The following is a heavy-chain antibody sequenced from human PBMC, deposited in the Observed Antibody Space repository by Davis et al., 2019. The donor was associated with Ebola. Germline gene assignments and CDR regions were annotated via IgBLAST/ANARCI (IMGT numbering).Heavy chain of an antibody. CDR2: ISGSGGST. Sequence: GESLKISCAASGFTFSSYAMSWVRQAPGKGLEWVSAISGSGGSTYYADSVKGRFTISRDNSKNTLYLQMNSLRAEDTAVYYCAKVAEGVYYFDYWGQGTLVTVSS. CDR3: AKVAEGVYYFDY. J-gene: IGHJ4*02. D-gene: IGHD2-15*01. CDR1: GFTFSSYA. V-gene: IGHV3-23*01.